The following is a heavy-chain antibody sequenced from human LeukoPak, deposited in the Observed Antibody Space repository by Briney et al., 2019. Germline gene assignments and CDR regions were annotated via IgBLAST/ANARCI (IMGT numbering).Heavy chain of an antibody. J-gene: IGHJ3*02. D-gene: IGHD3-16*01. V-gene: IGHV1-3*01. Sequence: ASVKVSCKASGYTFTSYAMHWVRQAPGQRLEWMGWINAGNGNTKYSQKFQGRVTITRDTSASTAHMELSSLRSEDTAVYYCASRGGEYLGAFDIWGQGTMVTVSS. CDR3: ASRGGEYLGAFDI. CDR1: GYTFTSYA. CDR2: INAGNGNT.